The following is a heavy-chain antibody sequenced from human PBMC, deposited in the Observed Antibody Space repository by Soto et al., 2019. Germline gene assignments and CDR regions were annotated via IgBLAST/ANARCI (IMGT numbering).Heavy chain of an antibody. CDR2: ISLNLQTI. CDR1: GFTFSSHS. CDR3: TRDLTGYAIDV. J-gene: IGHJ6*02. V-gene: IGHV3-48*03. D-gene: IGHD2-2*01. Sequence: PGGSLRLSCAASGFTFSSHSMNWVRQAPGKGLEWVSYISLNLQTIYYADSVKGRFTISRDNAKNSLYLQMNTLRAEDTAVYYCTRDLTGYAIDVWGQGTTVTVSS.